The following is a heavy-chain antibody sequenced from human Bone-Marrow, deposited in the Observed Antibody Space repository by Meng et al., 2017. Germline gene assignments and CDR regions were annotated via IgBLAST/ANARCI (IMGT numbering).Heavy chain of an antibody. V-gene: IGHV1-24*01. CDR2: FDPEDGET. CDR3: ARVPPDIVVVVAATPAWFDP. J-gene: IGHJ5*02. CDR1: GYTLTELS. Sequence: ASVKVSCKVSGYTLTELSMHWVRQAPGKGLEWMGGFDPEDGETIYAQKFQGRVTITADKSTSTAYMELSSLRSEDTAVYYCARVPPDIVVVVAATPAWFDPWGQGTLVTVSS. D-gene: IGHD2-15*01.